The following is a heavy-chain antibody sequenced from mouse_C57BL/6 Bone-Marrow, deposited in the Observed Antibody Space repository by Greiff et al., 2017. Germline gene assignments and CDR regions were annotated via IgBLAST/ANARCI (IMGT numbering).Heavy chain of an antibody. CDR1: GYTFTSYW. CDR2: IDPSDSYT. V-gene: IGHV1-69*01. CDR3: ARTTSYYSNYFYAMDY. D-gene: IGHD2-5*01. J-gene: IGHJ4*01. Sequence: VQLQQPGAELVMPGASVKLSCKASGYTFTSYWMHWVKQRPGQGLEWIGEIDPSDSYTNYNQKFKGKSTLTVDKSSSTAYMQLSSLTSEDSAVYYCARTTSYYSNYFYAMDYWGQGTSVTVSS.